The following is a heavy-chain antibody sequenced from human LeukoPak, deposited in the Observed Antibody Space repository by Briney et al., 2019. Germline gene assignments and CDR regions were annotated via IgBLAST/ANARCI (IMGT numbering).Heavy chain of an antibody. CDR1: GYTLTDYY. CDR3: ATVEYYDFWSGYYTLDY. V-gene: IGHV1-2*06. J-gene: IGHJ4*02. D-gene: IGHD3-3*01. Sequence: ASVKVSCKASGYTLTDYYMHWVRQAPGQGLEWMGRINPNSGGTNYAQKFQGRVTMTEDTSTDTAYMELSSLRSEDTAVYYCATVEYYDFWSGYYTLDYWGQGTLVTVSS. CDR2: INPNSGGT.